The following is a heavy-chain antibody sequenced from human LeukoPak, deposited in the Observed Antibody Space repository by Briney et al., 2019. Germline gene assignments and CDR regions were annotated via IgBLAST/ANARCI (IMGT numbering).Heavy chain of an antibody. Sequence: ASVKVSCKASGYTFTSYGISWVRQAPGQGLEWMGWISAYNGNTSYAQKLQGRVTMTTDTSTSTAYMELRSLRSDDTAVYYCARDYYDSSGYRRFYYYYYGMDVWGQGTTVTVSS. CDR1: GYTFTSYG. CDR3: ARDYYDSSGYRRFYYYYYGMDV. J-gene: IGHJ6*02. D-gene: IGHD3-22*01. V-gene: IGHV1-18*01. CDR2: ISAYNGNT.